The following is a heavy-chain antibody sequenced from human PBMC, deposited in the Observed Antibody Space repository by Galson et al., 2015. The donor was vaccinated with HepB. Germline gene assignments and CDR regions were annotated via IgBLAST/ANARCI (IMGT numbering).Heavy chain of an antibody. CDR3: ATPDGDTGALDY. J-gene: IGHJ4*02. V-gene: IGHV1-46*01. CDR1: RYTFTSYY. Sequence: SVKVSCKASRYTFTSYYMHWVRQAPGQGLEWMGIINPSGGSTTYAQKFQGRVTMTRDTSTSTVYMELSSLRSEDTAVYYCATPDGDTGALDYWGQGTLVTVSS. CDR2: INPSGGST. D-gene: IGHD7-27*01.